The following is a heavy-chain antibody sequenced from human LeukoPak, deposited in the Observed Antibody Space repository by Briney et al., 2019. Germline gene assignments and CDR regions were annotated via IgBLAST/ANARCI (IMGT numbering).Heavy chain of an antibody. CDR3: ARVYLGIYYDGSPSPFDY. Sequence: GASVKFSCKASGYTFTSYAIIWVRQAPGQGLEWMGWISGYNGNTKSSQSLQDRVIMTTDTSTRTAYMELRSLRPDDTAVYYCARVYLGIYYDGSPSPFDYWGQGTLVTVSS. CDR2: ISGYNGNT. V-gene: IGHV1-18*01. D-gene: IGHD3-22*01. J-gene: IGHJ4*02. CDR1: GYTFTSYA.